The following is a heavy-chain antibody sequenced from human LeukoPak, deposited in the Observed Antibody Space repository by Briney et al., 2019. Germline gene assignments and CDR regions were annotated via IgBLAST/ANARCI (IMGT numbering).Heavy chain of an antibody. Sequence: TGGSLRLSCAASGFTFTNFEMNWVRQAPGKGLEWVSYISYSESTTSYADSVKGRFTISRDNAKNSLYLQMNSLRAEDTAVYYCARARPPAFDPWGQGTLVTVSS. V-gene: IGHV3-48*03. D-gene: IGHD6-6*01. CDR3: ARARPPAFDP. CDR1: GFTFTNFE. CDR2: ISYSESTT. J-gene: IGHJ5*02.